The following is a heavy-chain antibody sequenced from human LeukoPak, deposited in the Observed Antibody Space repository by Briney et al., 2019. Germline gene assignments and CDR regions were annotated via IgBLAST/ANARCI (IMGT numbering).Heavy chain of an antibody. D-gene: IGHD5-12*01. CDR2: IYYSGST. J-gene: IGHJ4*02. Sequence: SETLSLTCTVSGGSISSSSYYWGWIRQPPGKGLEWIGSIYYSGSTYYNPSLKSRVTISVDTSKNQFSLKLSSVTAADTAVYYCARDLGYSGYDNWGQGTLVTVSS. CDR3: ARDLGYSGYDN. CDR1: GGSISSSSYY. V-gene: IGHV4-39*07.